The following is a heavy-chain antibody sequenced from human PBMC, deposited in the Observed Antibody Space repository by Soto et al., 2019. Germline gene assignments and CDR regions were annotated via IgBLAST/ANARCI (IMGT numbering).Heavy chain of an antibody. D-gene: IGHD1-26*01. J-gene: IGHJ4*02. CDR3: AKVSLTLSARGNFDY. CDR2: ISGSGGST. CDR1: GFTFSSYA. Sequence: EVQLLESGGGLVQPGGSLRLSCEASGFTFSSYAMSWVRQAPGKGLEWVSAISGSGGSTYYADSVKGRFTVSRDNSKNTLYLQMNGLRAEDTAVYYCAKVSLTLSARGNFDYWGQGTLVTVSS. V-gene: IGHV3-23*01.